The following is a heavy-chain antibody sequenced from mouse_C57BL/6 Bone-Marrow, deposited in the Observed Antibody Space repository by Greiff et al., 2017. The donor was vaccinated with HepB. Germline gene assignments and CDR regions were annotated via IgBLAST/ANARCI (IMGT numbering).Heavy chain of an antibody. CDR2: IRSESSNYAT. D-gene: IGHD1-1*01. Sequence: EVQLVESGGGLVQPKGSLKLSCAASGFTFNTYAMHWVHQAQGKGLEWVARIRSESSNYATYYADSVKDRFTISRDDSQSMLYLQMNNLKTEDTAMYYCVRPPYYYGSSEAMDYWGQGTSVTVSS. CDR3: VRPPYYYGSSEAMDY. V-gene: IGHV10-3*01. J-gene: IGHJ4*01. CDR1: GFTFNTYA.